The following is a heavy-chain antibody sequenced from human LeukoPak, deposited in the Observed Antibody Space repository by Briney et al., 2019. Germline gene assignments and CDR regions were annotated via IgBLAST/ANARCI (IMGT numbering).Heavy chain of an antibody. CDR2: INSDGSST. J-gene: IGHJ4*02. CDR3: AGEILYGDSVGFDY. CDR1: GFTFSAYW. V-gene: IGHV3-74*01. Sequence: GGSLRLSCAASGFTFSAYWMHWVRHAPGKGLVWVSRINSDGSSTLYTDSVKGRFTISRDNAENTRYLQMNSLRAEDTAVYYCAGEILYGDSVGFDYWAQGTLVTVSS. D-gene: IGHD4-17*01.